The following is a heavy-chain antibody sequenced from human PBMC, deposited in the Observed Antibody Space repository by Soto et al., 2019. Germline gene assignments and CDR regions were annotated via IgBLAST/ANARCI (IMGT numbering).Heavy chain of an antibody. Sequence: LCGGSISSGGYYWSWIRQHPGKGLEWIGYVYYSGSTYYNPSLKSRVTISVDTSKNQFSLKLSSVTAADTAVYYCARDTVSGLDYWGQGTLVTVSS. J-gene: IGHJ4*02. V-gene: IGHV4-31*02. D-gene: IGHD4-17*01. CDR2: VYYSGST. CDR3: ARDTVSGLDY. CDR1: GGSISSGGYY.